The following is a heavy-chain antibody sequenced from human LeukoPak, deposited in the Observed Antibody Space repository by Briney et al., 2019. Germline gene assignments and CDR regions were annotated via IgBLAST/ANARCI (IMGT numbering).Heavy chain of an antibody. CDR1: GITFSGFA. Sequence: GGSLRLSCAASGITFSGFAMSWVRQAPGKGLEWVSGISDSGGSPYYADSVKGRFTISRDNSKNTLYLQMNGLRAEDTAIYYCATYRRGYHDTNESYYFDYWGQGTLVTVSS. CDR3: ATYRRGYHDTNESYYFDY. D-gene: IGHD2-8*01. J-gene: IGHJ4*02. V-gene: IGHV3-23*01. CDR2: ISDSGGSP.